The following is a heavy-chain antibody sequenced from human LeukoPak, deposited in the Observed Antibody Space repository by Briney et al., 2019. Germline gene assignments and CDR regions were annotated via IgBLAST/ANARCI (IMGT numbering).Heavy chain of an antibody. CDR1: GFTFSSYA. V-gene: IGHV3-30*04. Sequence: GGSLRLSCAASGFTFSSYAIHWVRQAPGKGLEWVAVISYDGSNKYYADSVKGRFTISRDNSKNTLYLQMNSLRAEDTAVYYCARDAYSSSWYIDYWGQGTLVTVSS. CDR3: ARDAYSSSWYIDY. J-gene: IGHJ4*02. CDR2: ISYDGSNK. D-gene: IGHD6-13*01.